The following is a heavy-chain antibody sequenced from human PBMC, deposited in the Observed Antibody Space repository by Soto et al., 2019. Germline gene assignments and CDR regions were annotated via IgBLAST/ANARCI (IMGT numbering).Heavy chain of an antibody. J-gene: IGHJ4*02. Sequence: QLQLQESGPGLVKPSETLSLTCTVSGGSISSSSYYWGWIRQPPGKGLEWIGSIYYSGSTYYNPSLKSRVTISVDTSKNQFSLKLSSVTAADTAVYYCARHSRPYYYDSSGYPMWGQGTLVTVSS. V-gene: IGHV4-39*01. CDR1: GGSISSSSYY. CDR2: IYYSGST. D-gene: IGHD3-22*01. CDR3: ARHSRPYYYDSSGYPM.